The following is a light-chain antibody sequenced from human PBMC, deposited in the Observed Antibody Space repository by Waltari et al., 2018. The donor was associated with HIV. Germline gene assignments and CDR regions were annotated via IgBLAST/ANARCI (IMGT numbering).Light chain of an antibody. J-gene: IGKJ4*01. CDR1: QNVADK. CDR2: HSS. Sequence: DILLTQSPATISVSPGGRVTVSCRASQNVADKLAWYQQKPGQSPRLLLYHSSVRAAGVPTRFGGAGSATNFTLTITGLQSEDFTLYFCQQYHHWPPLTFGGGSRVELK. V-gene: IGKV3D-15*01. CDR3: QQYHHWPPLT.